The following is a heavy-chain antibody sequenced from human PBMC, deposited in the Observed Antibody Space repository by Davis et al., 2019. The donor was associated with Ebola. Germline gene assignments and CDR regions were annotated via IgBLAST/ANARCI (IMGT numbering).Heavy chain of an antibody. CDR1: GFTFSANW. CDR3: AREMTTNGGGLDY. V-gene: IGHV3-74*01. D-gene: IGHD5-24*01. Sequence: HTGGSLRLSCAASGFTFSANWIHWVRQAPGKGLVWVSRINSDGSTTNYADSVKGRFTISRDNAKNTLYLQMNGLRAEGTAVYYCAREMTTNGGGLDYWGQGTLVTVSS. CDR2: INSDGSTT. J-gene: IGHJ4*02.